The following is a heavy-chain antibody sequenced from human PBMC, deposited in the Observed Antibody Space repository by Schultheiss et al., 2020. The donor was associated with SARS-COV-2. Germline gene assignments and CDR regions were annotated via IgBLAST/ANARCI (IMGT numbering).Heavy chain of an antibody. Sequence: GSLRLSCTVSGGSISSSSYYWGWIRQPPGKGLEWIGSIYYSGSTYYNPSLKSRVTISVDTSKNQFSLKLSSVTAADTAVYYCARDYGDYGPFDYWGQGTLVTVSS. J-gene: IGHJ4*02. CDR1: GGSISSSSYY. CDR2: IYYSGST. V-gene: IGHV4-39*02. D-gene: IGHD4-17*01. CDR3: ARDYGDYGPFDY.